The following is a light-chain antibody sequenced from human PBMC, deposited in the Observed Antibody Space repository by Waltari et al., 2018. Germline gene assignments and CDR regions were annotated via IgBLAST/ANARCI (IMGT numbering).Light chain of an antibody. Sequence: QSALTQPASVSGSPGQSITISCTGTRSDVGGYTAVSWYQQQPGKAPKLMIYDAVSRRSGVPNRFSGSKSGNTASLVISGLQADDEADYYCSSYTSSISYVFGTGTKVTVL. V-gene: IGLV2-14*03. CDR1: RSDVGGYTA. CDR3: SSYTSSISYV. CDR2: DAV. J-gene: IGLJ1*01.